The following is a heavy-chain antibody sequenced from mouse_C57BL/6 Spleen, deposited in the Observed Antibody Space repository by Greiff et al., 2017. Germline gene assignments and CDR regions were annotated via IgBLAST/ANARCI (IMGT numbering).Heavy chain of an antibody. Sequence: EVQLQQSGPELVKPGASVKISCKASGYSFTGYYMNWVKQSPEKSLEWIGEINPSTGGTTYNQKFKAKATLTVDKSSSTAYMQLKSLTSEDSAVYYCARVLITTVVDYFDYWGQGTTLTVSS. D-gene: IGHD1-1*01. V-gene: IGHV1-42*01. CDR3: ARVLITTVVDYFDY. J-gene: IGHJ2*01. CDR1: GYSFTGYY. CDR2: INPSTGGT.